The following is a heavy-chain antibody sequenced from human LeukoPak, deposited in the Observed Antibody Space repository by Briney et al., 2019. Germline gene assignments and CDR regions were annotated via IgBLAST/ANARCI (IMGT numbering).Heavy chain of an antibody. J-gene: IGHJ4*02. D-gene: IGHD6-19*01. V-gene: IGHV4-30-4*07. CDR1: GGSISSGGYS. CDR2: IYYSGST. CDR3: AIQWLVPGYYFDY. Sequence: SETLSLTCAVSGGSISSGGYSWSWIRQPPGKGLEWIGYIYYSGSTYYNPSLKSRVTISVDTSKNQFSLKLSSVTAADTAVYYCAIQWLVPGYYFDYWGQGTLVTVSS.